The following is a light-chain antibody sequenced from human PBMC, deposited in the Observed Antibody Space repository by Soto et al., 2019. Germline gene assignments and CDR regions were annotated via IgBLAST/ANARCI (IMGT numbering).Light chain of an antibody. J-gene: IGKJ3*01. CDR1: HNINSY. CDR2: DAA. Sequence: EIVLTQSPATLSLSPGERATLSCRASHNINSYLAWYQHKPGQAPRLLIHDAAIRSTGIPARFSGSGSGTDFTLTSSGLEPDDVAVYYCQDRSAFTFGPGTNVDI. CDR3: QDRSAFT. V-gene: IGKV3-11*01.